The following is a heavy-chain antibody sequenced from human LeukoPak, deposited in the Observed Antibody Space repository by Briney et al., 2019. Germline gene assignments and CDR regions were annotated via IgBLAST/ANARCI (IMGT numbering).Heavy chain of an antibody. J-gene: IGHJ4*02. CDR2: IKEDGSEK. CDR1: GFTFTGYW. V-gene: IGHV3-7*01. CDR3: ARRKTLDY. Sequence: GGSLRLSCAASGFTFTGYWMTWVRQAPGKRLEWVANIKEDGSEKYYVDSVKGRFTISRDCARNSLYLQMNSLRAEDTAVYYCARRKTLDYWGQGTLVTVSS.